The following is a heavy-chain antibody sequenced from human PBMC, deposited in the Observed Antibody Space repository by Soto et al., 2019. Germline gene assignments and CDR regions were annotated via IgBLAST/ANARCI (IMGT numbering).Heavy chain of an antibody. J-gene: IGHJ5*02. CDR2: VYYTGST. V-gene: IGHV4-30-4*01. Sequence: SETLSLTCTVSGASIRSTDYYWSWIRQAPGKGLEWIGYVYYTGSTYYNPSLMSRLTISVDTSKNQFSLKLTSVTAAETAVYYCIRTARQGAVAPHWFDRWGQGTQVTVSS. CDR1: GASIRSTDYY. D-gene: IGHD2-21*02. CDR3: IRTARQGAVAPHWFDR.